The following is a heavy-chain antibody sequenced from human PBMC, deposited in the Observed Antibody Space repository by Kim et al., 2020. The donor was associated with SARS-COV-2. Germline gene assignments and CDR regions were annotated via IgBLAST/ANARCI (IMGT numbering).Heavy chain of an antibody. D-gene: IGHD6-19*01. J-gene: IGHJ4*02. CDR2: YI. CDR3: ARESSGSKLDY. Sequence: YIDYAVSVESRITINPDTSKNQFSLQLNSVTPEDTAVYYCARESSGSKLDYWGQGTLVTVSS. V-gene: IGHV6-1*01.